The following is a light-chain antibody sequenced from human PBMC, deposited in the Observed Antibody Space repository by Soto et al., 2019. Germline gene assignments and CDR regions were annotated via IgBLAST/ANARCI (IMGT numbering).Light chain of an antibody. Sequence: EIVLTQSPATLSLSPGESATLSCRASQSVSTYLAWYQQKPGQAPRLLIYDASNRAAGIPARFSGSGSGTDFTLTISSLEPEDFAVYYCQQRSNLWTFGQGTRLEIK. CDR2: DAS. CDR1: QSVSTY. V-gene: IGKV3-11*01. CDR3: QQRSNLWT. J-gene: IGKJ5*01.